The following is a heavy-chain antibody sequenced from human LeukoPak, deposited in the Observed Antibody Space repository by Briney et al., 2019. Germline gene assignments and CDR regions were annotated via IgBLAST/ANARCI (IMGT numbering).Heavy chain of an antibody. D-gene: IGHD1-26*01. V-gene: IGHV4-61*02. Sequence: PSETLSLTCTVSGGSISSSSYYWGWIRQPAGKGLEWIGRISSSGSTNYNPSLKSRVTISVDTSKNQFSLKLSSVTAADTAVYYCARDSAGATPYWGQGTLVTVSS. CDR2: ISSSGST. CDR1: GGSISSSSYY. CDR3: ARDSAGATPY. J-gene: IGHJ4*02.